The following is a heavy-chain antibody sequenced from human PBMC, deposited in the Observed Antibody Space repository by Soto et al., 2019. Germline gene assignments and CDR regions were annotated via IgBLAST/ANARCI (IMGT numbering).Heavy chain of an antibody. CDR3: ARVRYFDSYGMDV. CDR1: GYSCTSYW. V-gene: IGHV5-10-1*01. CDR2: IDPSDSYT. D-gene: IGHD3-9*01. Sequence: GEALKISCKGSGYSCTSYWVSWVRQMPGKGLEWMGRIDPSDSYTNYSPSFQGHVTISADKSISTAYLQWSSLKASDTAMYYCARVRYFDSYGMDVWGQGTTVTVS. J-gene: IGHJ6*02.